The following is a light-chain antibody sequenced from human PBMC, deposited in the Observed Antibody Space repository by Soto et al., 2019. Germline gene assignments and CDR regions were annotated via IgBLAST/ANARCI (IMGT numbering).Light chain of an antibody. J-gene: IGLJ1*01. V-gene: IGLV2-14*01. CDR3: TSYTSSNTLYV. Sequence: QSVPTQPASVSGSPGQSITISCTGTSSDVGAYDFVSWYQQHPDKAPKLMIYDVSNRPSGVSDRFSGSKSGNTASLTISGLLADDEADYYCTSYTSSNTLYVFGTGTKVTVL. CDR1: SSDVGAYDF. CDR2: DVS.